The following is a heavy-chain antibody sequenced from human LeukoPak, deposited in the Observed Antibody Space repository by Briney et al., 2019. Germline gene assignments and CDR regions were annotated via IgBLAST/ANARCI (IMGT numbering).Heavy chain of an antibody. CDR1: GFTFDDYT. J-gene: IGHJ6*03. CDR3: AKDSKAAAGTTYYYYYMDV. CDR2: ISWDGGST. Sequence: GGSLRLSCAASGFTFDDYTMHWFRQAPGKGLEWVSLISWDGGSTYYADSVKGRFTISRDNSKNSLYLQMNSLRTEDTALYYCAKDSKAAAGTTYYYYYMDVWGKGTTVTVSS. D-gene: IGHD6-13*01. V-gene: IGHV3-43*01.